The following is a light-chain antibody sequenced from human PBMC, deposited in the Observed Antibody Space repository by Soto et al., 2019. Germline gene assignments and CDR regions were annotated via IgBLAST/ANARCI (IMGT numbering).Light chain of an antibody. V-gene: IGLV2-23*03. CDR1: SSDVGSYNL. Sequence: QSALTQPASVSGSPGQSITISCTGTSSDVGSYNLVSWYQQHPGKAPKLMIYEGSKRPSGVSNRFSGSKSGNTASLTISGIQAEDEADYYCCSYAGSSTFHVVFGGGTKVTVL. J-gene: IGLJ2*01. CDR2: EGS. CDR3: CSYAGSSTFHVV.